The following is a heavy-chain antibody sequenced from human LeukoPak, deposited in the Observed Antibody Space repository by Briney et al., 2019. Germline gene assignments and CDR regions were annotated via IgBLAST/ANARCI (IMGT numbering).Heavy chain of an antibody. CDR2: ISAYNGNT. J-gene: IGHJ5*02. D-gene: IGHD2-15*01. Sequence: ASVKVSCKASGYTFTGYYMHWVRQAPGQGLGWMGWISAYNGNTNYAQKFQGRVTMTRDTSISTAYMELSRLRSDDTAVYYCARVGYCSGGSCYGWFDPWGQGTLVTVSS. CDR3: ARVGYCSGGSCYGWFDP. CDR1: GYTFTGYY. V-gene: IGHV1-2*02.